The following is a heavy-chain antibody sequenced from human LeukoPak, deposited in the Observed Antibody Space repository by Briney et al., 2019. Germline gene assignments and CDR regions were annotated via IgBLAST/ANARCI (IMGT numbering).Heavy chain of an antibody. V-gene: IGHV3-23*01. CDR3: AKDLGSVVTPPSLDY. CDR2: ISGSGGST. CDR1: GFTFSSYG. J-gene: IGHJ4*02. Sequence: GGSLRLSCAASGFTFSSYGMSWVRQAPGKGLEWVSAISGSGGSTYYADSVKGRFTISRDNSKNTLYLQMNSLRAEDTAVYYCAKDLGSVVTPPSLDYWGQGTLVTVSS. D-gene: IGHD4-23*01.